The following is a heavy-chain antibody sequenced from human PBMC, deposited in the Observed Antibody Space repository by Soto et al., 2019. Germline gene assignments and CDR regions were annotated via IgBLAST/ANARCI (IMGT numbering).Heavy chain of an antibody. CDR1: GGTFSSYA. CDR3: ARLRQWLVQEYGMDV. J-gene: IGHJ6*02. V-gene: IGHV1-69*13. CDR2: IIPIFGTA. Sequence: ASVKVSCKASGGTFSSYAISWVRQAPGQGLEWMGGIIPIFGTANYAQKFQGRVTITADESTSTAYMELSSLRSEDTAVYYCARLRQWLVQEYGMDVWGQGTTVTVSS. D-gene: IGHD6-19*01.